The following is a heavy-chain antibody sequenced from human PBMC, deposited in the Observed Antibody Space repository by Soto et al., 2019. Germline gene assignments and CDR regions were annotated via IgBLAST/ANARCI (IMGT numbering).Heavy chain of an antibody. CDR1: GFTFDDYA. V-gene: IGHV3-9*01. D-gene: IGHD2-21*02. Sequence: EVQLVESGGDLVQPGRSLRLSCATSGFTFDDYAMHWVRQAPGKGLEWVSGISWNSGSIHYAESVRGRFTISRDNAKNSLYLQMNSLRPEETAFYYCAKYGGGDYRLGTYFDSWGQGTLVTVSS. CDR2: ISWNSGSI. J-gene: IGHJ4*02. CDR3: AKYGGGDYRLGTYFDS.